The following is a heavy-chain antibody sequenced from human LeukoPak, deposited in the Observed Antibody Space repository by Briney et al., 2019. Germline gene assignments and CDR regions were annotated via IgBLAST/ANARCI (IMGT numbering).Heavy chain of an antibody. CDR2: INSDGSKT. D-gene: IGHD1-20*01. CDR3: AKCLTGTTYYYYYYMDV. Sequence: PGGSLRLSCAASGFTFSSYWMHWVRQAPGKGLVWVSRINSDGSKTNYTDSVKGRFTISRDNSKNTLYLQMNSLRAEDTAVYYCAKCLTGTTYYYYYYMDVWGKGTTVTISS. V-gene: IGHV3-74*01. CDR1: GFTFSSYW. J-gene: IGHJ6*03.